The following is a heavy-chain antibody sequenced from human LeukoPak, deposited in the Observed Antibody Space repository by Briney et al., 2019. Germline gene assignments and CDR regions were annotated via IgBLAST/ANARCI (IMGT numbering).Heavy chain of an antibody. CDR2: ISGSGDTT. CDR3: AKMKGHPLPKYYMDV. J-gene: IGHJ6*01. CDR1: GFTFSGFA. D-gene: IGHD1-26*01. Sequence: PGGSLRLSCAASGFTFSGFAMSWVCRTPGKGLEWVSGISGSGDTTLYADSVKGRFTISRDNSKNTLYLEMNSLRAEDTAIYYCAKMKGHPLPKYYMDVWGQGTTVTVSS. V-gene: IGHV3-23*01.